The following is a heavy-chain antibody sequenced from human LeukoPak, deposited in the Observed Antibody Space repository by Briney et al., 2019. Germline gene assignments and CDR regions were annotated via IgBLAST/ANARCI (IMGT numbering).Heavy chain of an antibody. CDR2: IYYSGST. Sequence: SETLSLTCTVSGGSISSSSYYWGWIRQPPGKGLEWIGSIYYSGSTYYNPSLKSRVTISVDTSKNQFSLKLSSVTAADTAVYYCARGRQGIITSLYFDYWGQGTLVTVSS. J-gene: IGHJ4*02. CDR1: GGSISSSSYY. CDR3: ARGRQGIITSLYFDY. V-gene: IGHV4-39*07. D-gene: IGHD3-22*01.